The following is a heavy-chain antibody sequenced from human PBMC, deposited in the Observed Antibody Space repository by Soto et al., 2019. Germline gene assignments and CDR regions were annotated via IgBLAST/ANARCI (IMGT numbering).Heavy chain of an antibody. CDR1: GFTFDDYA. Sequence: EVQLVESGGGLVQPGRSLRLSCAAAGFTFDDYAMHWVRQAPGKGLEWVSSITWNSGYIRYADSVKGRFTISRDNAKNSLYLQMNSLRAEDTALYYCAKGYSSGWPGAPFDYWGQGTLVTVSS. J-gene: IGHJ4*02. CDR3: AKGYSSGWPGAPFDY. D-gene: IGHD6-19*01. CDR2: ITWNSGYI. V-gene: IGHV3-9*01.